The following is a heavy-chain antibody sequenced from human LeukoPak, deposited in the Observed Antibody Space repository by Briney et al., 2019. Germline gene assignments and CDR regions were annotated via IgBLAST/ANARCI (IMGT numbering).Heavy chain of an antibody. CDR1: GFTLNTYE. V-gene: IGHV3-23*01. D-gene: IGHD2-2*01. J-gene: IGHJ4*02. Sequence: GGSLRLSCSASGFTLNTYEVNWVRQAPGKGLEWVSAISGSGGSTYYADSVKGRFTISRDNSKNTLYLQMNSLRAEDTAVYYCATGVVVVPAFFDYWGQGTLVTVSS. CDR2: ISGSGGST. CDR3: ATGVVVVPAFFDY.